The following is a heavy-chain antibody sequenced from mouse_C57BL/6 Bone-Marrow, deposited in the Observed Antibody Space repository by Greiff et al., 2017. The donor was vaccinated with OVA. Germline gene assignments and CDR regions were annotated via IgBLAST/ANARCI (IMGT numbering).Heavy chain of an antibody. J-gene: IGHJ2*01. Sequence: QVQLQQSGPELVKPGASVKISCTASGYEFSSSWLNWVKQRPGKGLEWIVRLSPGDGDPNYNGKFQGKATLTADKSSSTAYMPLSRLTSEAAAVYFCAREAGFDYWGQGTTLTVSS. CDR2: LSPGDGDP. V-gene: IGHV1-82*01. CDR3: AREAGFDY. CDR1: GYEFSSSW.